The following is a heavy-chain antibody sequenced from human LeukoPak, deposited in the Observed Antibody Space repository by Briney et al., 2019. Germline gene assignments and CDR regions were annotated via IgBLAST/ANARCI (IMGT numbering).Heavy chain of an antibody. V-gene: IGHV1-8*01. J-gene: IGHJ4*02. CDR3: ATHTYYYSSGSFAY. D-gene: IGHD3-10*01. Sequence: GASVKVSCKASGYTFTSYDINWVRQATGQGPEWMGWMNPSSGNTGYAQRLQGRVSMTRDTSTNTAYLELSSLRSEDTAVYYCATHTYYYSSGSFAYWGQGTLVTASS. CDR1: GYTFTSYD. CDR2: MNPSSGNT.